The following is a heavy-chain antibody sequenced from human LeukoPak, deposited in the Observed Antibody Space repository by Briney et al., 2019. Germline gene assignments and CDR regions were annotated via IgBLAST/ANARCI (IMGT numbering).Heavy chain of an antibody. Sequence: PGGSLRLSCAASGFTFSSYGMHWVRQAPGKGLEWVAVISYDGSNKYYADSVKGRFTISRDNSENTLYLQMNSLRAEDTAVYYCAKGGGSVLRYFDWLPGYHDAFDIWGQGTMVTVSS. CDR1: GFTFSSYG. V-gene: IGHV3-30*18. J-gene: IGHJ3*02. CDR2: ISYDGSNK. CDR3: AKGGGSVLRYFDWLPGYHDAFDI. D-gene: IGHD3-9*01.